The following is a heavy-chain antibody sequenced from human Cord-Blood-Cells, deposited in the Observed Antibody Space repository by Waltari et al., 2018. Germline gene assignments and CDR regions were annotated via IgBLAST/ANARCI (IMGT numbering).Heavy chain of an antibody. Sequence: EVQLVESGGGLIQPGGSLRLSCAASGFTVSSNHMSLVRQAPGKGLEWVSVIYSGGSTYYADSVKGRFTISRDNSKNTLYLQMNSLRAEDTAVYYCARDRSGYDGGMPWGQGTLVTVSS. J-gene: IGHJ4*02. D-gene: IGHD5-12*01. CDR3: ARDRSGYDGGMP. CDR2: IYSGGST. V-gene: IGHV3-53*01. CDR1: GFTVSSNH.